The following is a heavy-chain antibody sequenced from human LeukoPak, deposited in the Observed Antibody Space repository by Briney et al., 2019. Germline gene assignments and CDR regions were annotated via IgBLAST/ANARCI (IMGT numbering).Heavy chain of an antibody. CDR3: ARAPRLRLGELSFRYYYYMDV. V-gene: IGHV1-69*13. CDR2: IIPIFGTA. D-gene: IGHD3-16*02. Sequence: ASVKVSCKASGGTFSSYAISWVRQAPGQGLEWMGGIIPIFGTANYAQKFQGGVTITADESTSTAYMELSSLRSEDTAVYYCARAPRLRLGELSFRYYYYMDVWGKGTTVTISS. J-gene: IGHJ6*03. CDR1: GGTFSSYA.